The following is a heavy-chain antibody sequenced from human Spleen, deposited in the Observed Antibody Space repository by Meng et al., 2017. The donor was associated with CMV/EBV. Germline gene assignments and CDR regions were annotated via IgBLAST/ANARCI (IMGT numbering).Heavy chain of an antibody. CDR2: ISSTVTYV. Sequence: GESLKISCAASGFSFNMYSINWVRQAPGKGLEWVSSISSTVTYVYYAHSVKGRFTISRDNAQNSLYLQMTSLRAEDTAVYYCAKDYRYSTLSDSYWFDPWGQGTLVTVSS. CDR3: AKDYRYSTLSDSYWFDP. D-gene: IGHD6-6*01. J-gene: IGHJ5*02. V-gene: IGHV3-21*06. CDR1: GFSFNMYS.